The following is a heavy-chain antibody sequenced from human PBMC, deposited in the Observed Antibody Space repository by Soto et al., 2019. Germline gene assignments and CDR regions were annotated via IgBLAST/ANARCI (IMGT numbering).Heavy chain of an antibody. CDR3: ARDSGVGGSSWYFSYYYGMDV. J-gene: IGHJ6*02. CDR2: IYHSGST. D-gene: IGHD6-13*01. Sequence: SETLSLTCAVSGSSISSSNWDSWVREPPGKGLEWIGEIYHSGSTNYKPSIKSRVPISVDKSKIQFSRKLSSVTAADTAVYYCARDSGVGGSSWYFSYYYGMDVWGQGTTVTVSS. V-gene: IGHV4-4*02. CDR1: GSSISSSNW.